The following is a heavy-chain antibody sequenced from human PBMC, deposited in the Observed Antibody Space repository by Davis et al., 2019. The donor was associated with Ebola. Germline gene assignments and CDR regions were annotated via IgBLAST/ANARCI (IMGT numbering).Heavy chain of an antibody. V-gene: IGHV4-39*07. CDR1: GGSISSSSYY. Sequence: SETLSLTCTVSGGSISSSSYYWGWIRQPPGKGLEWIGSIYYSGSTNYNPSLKSRVTISVDTSKNQFSLKLSSVTAADTAVYYCARDHGFTIFGYGMDVWGQGTTVTVSS. CDR2: IYYSGST. CDR3: ARDHGFTIFGYGMDV. J-gene: IGHJ6*02. D-gene: IGHD3-3*01.